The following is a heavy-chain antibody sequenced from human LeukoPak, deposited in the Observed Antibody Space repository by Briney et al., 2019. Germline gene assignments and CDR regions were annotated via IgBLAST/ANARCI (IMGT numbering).Heavy chain of an antibody. CDR3: AREGYSYGYCALDY. V-gene: IGHV3-30-3*01. CDR1: GFTFSSYA. CDR2: ISYDGSNK. D-gene: IGHD5-18*01. Sequence: GGSLRLSCAASGFTFSSYAMHWVRQAPGKGLEWVAVISYDGSNKYYADSVKGRFTISRDNSKNTLYLQMNSLRAEDTAVYYCAREGYSYGYCALDYWGREPWSPSP. J-gene: IGHJ4*02.